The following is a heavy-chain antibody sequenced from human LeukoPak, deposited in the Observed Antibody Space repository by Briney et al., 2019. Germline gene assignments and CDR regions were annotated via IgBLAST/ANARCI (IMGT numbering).Heavy chain of an antibody. D-gene: IGHD6-19*01. CDR1: GFTFSSYG. CDR3: AKGLHSSGWYYFDH. CDR2: ISYDGSNE. J-gene: IGHJ4*02. Sequence: GGSLRLSCAASGFTFSSYGMHWVRQAPGKGLEWVSVISYDGSNEYYADSVKGRFTISRDNSKNTVYLQMNSLRAEDTAVYYCAKGLHSSGWYYFDHWGQGTLVTVSS. V-gene: IGHV3-30*18.